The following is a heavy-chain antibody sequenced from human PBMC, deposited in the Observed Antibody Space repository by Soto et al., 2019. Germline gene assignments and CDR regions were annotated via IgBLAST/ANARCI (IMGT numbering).Heavy chain of an antibody. D-gene: IGHD1-7*01. Sequence: QVQLVESGGGVVQPGTSLRLSCITSGFTFRSYGMHWVRQAPGKGLEWLAIIWYDGSNKYYADSVEGRFTISRDNSRDTVXXXXXXXRAXXXXXXXXXRNNGNYRLDDWGQGALVIVSS. J-gene: IGHJ4*02. CDR1: GFTFRSYG. CDR3: XRNNGNYRLDD. CDR2: IWYDGSNK. V-gene: IGHV3-33*01.